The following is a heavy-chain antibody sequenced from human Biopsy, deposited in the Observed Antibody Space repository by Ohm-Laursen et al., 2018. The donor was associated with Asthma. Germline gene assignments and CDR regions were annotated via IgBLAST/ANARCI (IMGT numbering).Heavy chain of an antibody. CDR2: ISYDGSNK. CDR1: GFTFSSYG. V-gene: IGHV3-30*03. CDR3: ASQSSGPDFWSGYYYFDY. J-gene: IGHJ4*02. Sequence: SLRLSCAASGFTFSSYGMHWVRQAPGKGLEWVAVISYDGSNKYYADSVKGRFTISRDNSRNTLYLQMNSLRAEDAAVYYCASQSSGPDFWSGYYYFDYWGQGTLVTVSS. D-gene: IGHD3-3*01.